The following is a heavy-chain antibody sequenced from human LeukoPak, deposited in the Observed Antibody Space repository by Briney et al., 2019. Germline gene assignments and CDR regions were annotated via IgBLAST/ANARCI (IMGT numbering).Heavy chain of an antibody. J-gene: IGHJ4*02. CDR3: ARSERYYDSSGKKAGIDY. D-gene: IGHD3-22*01. CDR2: ISSSSSTI. CDR1: GFTFSSYS. Sequence: PGGSLRLSCAASGFTFSSYSMNWVRQAPGKGLEWVSYISSSSSTIYYADSVKGRFTISRDNAKNSLYLQTNSLRAEDTAVYYCARSERYYDSSGKKAGIDYWGQGTLVTVSS. V-gene: IGHV3-48*01.